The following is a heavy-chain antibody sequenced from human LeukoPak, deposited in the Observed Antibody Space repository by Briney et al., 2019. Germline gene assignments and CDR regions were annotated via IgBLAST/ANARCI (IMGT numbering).Heavy chain of an antibody. J-gene: IGHJ5*02. CDR2: INPNSGGT. CDR1: GYTFTGYY. Sequence: GASVKVSCKASGYTFTGYYMHWVRQAPGQGLEWMGWINPNSGGTNYAQKCQGRVTMTRDTSISTAYMELSRLRSDDTAVYYCARAPPSYYYGSGSYYNLWGQGTLVTVSS. D-gene: IGHD3-10*01. V-gene: IGHV1-2*02. CDR3: ARAPPSYYYGSGSYYNL.